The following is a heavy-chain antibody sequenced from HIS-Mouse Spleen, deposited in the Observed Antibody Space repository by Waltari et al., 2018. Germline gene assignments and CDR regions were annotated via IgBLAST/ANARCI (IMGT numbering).Heavy chain of an antibody. J-gene: IGHJ4*02. CDR1: GGSISSSSYY. CDR3: RSSITMVRGVIITYYFDY. CDR2: IYYRRST. D-gene: IGHD3-10*01. V-gene: IGHV4-39*07. Sequence: QLQLQESGPGLVKPSETLSLTCTVSGGSISSSSYYWGWIRQPPGKGLEWIGSIYYRRSTYHNPCLKSRVTISVDTSKNQFSLKLSSVTAADTAVYYCRSSITMVRGVIITYYFDYWGQGTLVTVSS.